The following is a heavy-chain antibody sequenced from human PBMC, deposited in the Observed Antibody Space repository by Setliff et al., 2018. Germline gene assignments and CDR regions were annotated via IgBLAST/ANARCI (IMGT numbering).Heavy chain of an antibody. D-gene: IGHD5-18*01. CDR3: ARGGYSYGHHYYYYMDV. CDR1: GGSFSGYY. Sequence: PSETLSLTCAVYGGSFSGYYWSWIRQPPGKGLERIGEITHSGSTNYNPSLESRVTISVDTSKNQFSLKLSSVAAADTAVYYCARGGYSYGHHYYYYMDVWGKGTTVTVSS. CDR2: ITHSGST. J-gene: IGHJ6*03. V-gene: IGHV4-34*01.